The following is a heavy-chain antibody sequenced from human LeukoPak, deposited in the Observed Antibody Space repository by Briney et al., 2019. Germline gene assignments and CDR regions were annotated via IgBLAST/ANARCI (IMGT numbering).Heavy chain of an antibody. CDR1: GYTFTDYY. CDR2: IKPNSGRT. J-gene: IGHJ4*02. Sequence: GASVKVSCTASGYTFTDYYFHWVRQAPGQGLEWMGWIKPNSGRTNYAQKFQGRVTMTGDTSISTAYMELSSLSSDDAAVYYCARDPAPTGHGVYFDYWSQGTLVTVSS. D-gene: IGHD1-1*01. CDR3: ARDPAPTGHGVYFDY. V-gene: IGHV1-2*02.